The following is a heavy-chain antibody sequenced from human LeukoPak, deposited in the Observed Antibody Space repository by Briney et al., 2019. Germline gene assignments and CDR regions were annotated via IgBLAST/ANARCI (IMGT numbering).Heavy chain of an antibody. J-gene: IGHJ4*02. CDR2: IYYSGST. CDR3: AIRYQLPSSLDY. V-gene: IGHV4-39*01. Sequence: PSETLSLTCTVSGGSISSSSYYWGWIRQPPGKGLEWIGSIYYSGSTYYNPSLKSRVTISVDTSKNQFSLKLSSVTAADTAVYYCAIRYQLPSSLDYWGQGTLVTVSS. D-gene: IGHD2-2*01. CDR1: GGSISSSSYY.